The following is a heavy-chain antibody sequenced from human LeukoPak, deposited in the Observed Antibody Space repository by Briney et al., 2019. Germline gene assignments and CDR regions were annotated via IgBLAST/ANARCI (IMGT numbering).Heavy chain of an antibody. V-gene: IGHV4-61*02. J-gene: IGHJ4*01. CDR3: ARAPPYSGTPDY. Sequence: SQTLSLTCTVSGGSISSGSYYWSWIRQPAGKGLEWIGRIYTSGSTNYNPSLKSRVTISVDTSKNQFSLKLGSVTAADTAVYYCARAPPYSGTPDYWGQGTLVTVSS. CDR2: IYTSGST. D-gene: IGHD1-1*01. CDR1: GGSISSGSYY.